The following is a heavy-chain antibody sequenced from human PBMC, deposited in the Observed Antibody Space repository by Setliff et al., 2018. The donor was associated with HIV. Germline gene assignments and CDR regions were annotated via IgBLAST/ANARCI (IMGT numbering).Heavy chain of an antibody. CDR3: ASFYGDYGY. CDR2: IGSSNHGI. CDR1: GFTFSSYG. J-gene: IGHJ4*01. D-gene: IGHD3-10*01. Sequence: VGSLRLSCAASGFTFSSYGMTWVRQAPGKGLDWVAHIGSSNHGIHYTASVQGRFTVSRDNANNLLFLQMNNLRDEDTAVYYCASFYGDYGYWGHGTQVTVSS. V-gene: IGHV3-48*02.